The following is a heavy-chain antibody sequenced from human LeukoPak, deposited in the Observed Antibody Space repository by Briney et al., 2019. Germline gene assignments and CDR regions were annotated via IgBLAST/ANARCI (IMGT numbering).Heavy chain of an antibody. D-gene: IGHD3-16*01. CDR2: IKHNGDDL. CDR1: GFTFSSYW. V-gene: IGHV3-7*01. Sequence: GGSLRLSCAAPGFTFSSYWRASVRQAPGRGLEWVANIKHNGDDLNYVDSVEGRFTISRDNAQNSLYLHMTSLRAEDTAVYYCARELRTFDSWGQGTLVTVSS. J-gene: IGHJ4*02. CDR3: ARELRTFDS.